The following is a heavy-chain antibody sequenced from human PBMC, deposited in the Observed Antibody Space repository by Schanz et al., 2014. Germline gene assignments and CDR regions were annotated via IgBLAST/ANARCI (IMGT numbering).Heavy chain of an antibody. Sequence: EVQLVESGGGLVQPGGSLRLSCAASGFTFSGYAMTWVRQAPGKGLEWVSAISASGGSTYYADSVKGRFSVSRENAKDSLYLQMNSLRAGDTAVYYCAKVWGSDYFYPFDYWGQGTLVTVSS. V-gene: IGHV3-23*04. CDR1: GFTFSGYA. CDR2: ISASGGST. J-gene: IGHJ4*02. D-gene: IGHD3-22*01. CDR3: AKVWGSDYFYPFDY.